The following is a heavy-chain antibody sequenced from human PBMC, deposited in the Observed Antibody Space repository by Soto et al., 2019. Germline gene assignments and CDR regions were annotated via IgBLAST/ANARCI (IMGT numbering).Heavy chain of an antibody. CDR3: ARDRLGYCSSTSCYGGDYYYGMDV. D-gene: IGHD2-2*01. V-gene: IGHV1-69*06. CDR1: GGTFSSYA. Sequence: QVQLVQSGAEVKKPGSSVKVSCKASGGTFSSYAISWVRQAPGQGLEWMGGIIPIFGTANYAQKFQGRVTITADKSTSTAYMELSSLRSEDTAVYYCARDRLGYCSSTSCYGGDYYYGMDVWGQGTTVTVSS. J-gene: IGHJ6*02. CDR2: IIPIFGTA.